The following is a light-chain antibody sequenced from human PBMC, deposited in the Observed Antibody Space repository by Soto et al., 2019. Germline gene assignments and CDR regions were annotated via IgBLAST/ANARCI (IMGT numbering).Light chain of an antibody. V-gene: IGLV2-8*01. CDR3: SSHAGARHSL. J-gene: IGLJ2*01. CDR2: DVT. CDR1: TSDY. Sequence: QSALTQPPSASGSPGQSVTISCTGTTSDYVSWYQQYPGKAPKLIIYDVTNRPSGVPDRFSGSKSGTTASLTVSGLQAEDEADYFCSSHAGARHSLFGGGTKLTVL.